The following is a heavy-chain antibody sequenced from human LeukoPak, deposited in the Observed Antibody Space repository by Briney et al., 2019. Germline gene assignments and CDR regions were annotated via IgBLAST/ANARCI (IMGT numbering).Heavy chain of an antibody. V-gene: IGHV3-74*01. Sequence: GGSLRLSCAASGFTFSSYWMRWVRQAPGKGLVWVSRINSDGSSTSYADSVKGRFTISRDNAKNTLYLQMNGLRAEDTAVYYCARRGYSYGYRKDDAFDIWGQGTMVTVPS. D-gene: IGHD5-18*01. J-gene: IGHJ3*02. CDR3: ARRGYSYGYRKDDAFDI. CDR2: INSDGSST. CDR1: GFTFSSYW.